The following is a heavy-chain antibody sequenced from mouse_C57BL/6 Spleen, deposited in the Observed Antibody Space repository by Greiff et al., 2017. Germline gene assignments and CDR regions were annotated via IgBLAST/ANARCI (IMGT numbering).Heavy chain of an antibody. CDR2: IDPSNSYT. CDR1: GYTFTSYW. D-gene: IGHD2-1*01. Sequence: VKLQESGAELVMPGASVKLSCKASGYTFTSYWMHWVKQRPGQGLEWIGDIDPSNSYTNYNQRFKGKSTLTVDKSSSTAYMQLSSLTSEDSAVYCCARGGYYGHQLAYWGQGTLVTVSA. V-gene: IGHV1-69*01. J-gene: IGHJ3*01. CDR3: ARGGYYGHQLAY.